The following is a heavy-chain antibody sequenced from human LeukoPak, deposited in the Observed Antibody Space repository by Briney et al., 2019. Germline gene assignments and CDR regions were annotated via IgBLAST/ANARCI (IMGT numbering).Heavy chain of an antibody. Sequence: PGGSLRLSCVASGFTFSAYYMQWVRQDPRKGLVWVSRISGDGTNIDYADSVRGRFIISRDNARRSLYLQMNSLRPEDTAFYYCSSTFGSGSYLHSWGQGTLVTVSS. CDR1: GFTFSAYY. J-gene: IGHJ5*02. CDR2: ISGDGTNI. V-gene: IGHV3-74*01. D-gene: IGHD3-10*01. CDR3: SSTFGSGSYLHS.